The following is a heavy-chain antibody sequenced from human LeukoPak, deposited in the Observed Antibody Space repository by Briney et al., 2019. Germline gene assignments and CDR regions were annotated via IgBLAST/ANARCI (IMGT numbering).Heavy chain of an antibody. CDR1: GVSISSYY. CDR3: ARVEVGATHYYFDY. V-gene: IGHV4-59*01. CDR2: IYYSGST. D-gene: IGHD1-26*01. Sequence: SETLSLTCTVSGVSISSYYWSWIRQPPGKGLEWIGYIYYSGSTNYNPSLKSRVTISVDTSKNQFSLKLSSVTAADTAVYYCARVEVGATHYYFDYWGQGTLVTVSS. J-gene: IGHJ4*02.